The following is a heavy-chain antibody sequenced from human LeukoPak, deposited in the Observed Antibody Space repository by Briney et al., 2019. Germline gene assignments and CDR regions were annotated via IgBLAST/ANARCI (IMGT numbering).Heavy chain of an antibody. CDR2: ISGSGGST. Sequence: GGSLRLSCAASGFTFSSYAMSWVRQAPGKGLEWVSAISGSGGSTYYADSVKGRFTISRDNSKNTLYLQMNSLRAEDTAVYYCAKDRVVCSTTSCYPGFDYWGQGTLVTVSS. J-gene: IGHJ4*02. D-gene: IGHD2-2*01. CDR1: GFTFSSYA. CDR3: AKDRVVCSTTSCYPGFDY. V-gene: IGHV3-23*01.